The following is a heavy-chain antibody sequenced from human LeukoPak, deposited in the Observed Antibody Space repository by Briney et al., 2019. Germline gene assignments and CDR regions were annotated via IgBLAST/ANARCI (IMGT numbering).Heavy chain of an antibody. V-gene: IGHV1-69*04. D-gene: IGHD6-13*01. J-gene: IGHJ4*02. CDR3: ARDHSSSGYYFDY. CDR2: IIPILGIA. Sequence: SVRVSCKASGGTFSSYTISWVRQAPGQGGEWMGRIIPILGIANYAQKFQGRVTITADKSTSTAYMELSSLRSEDTAVYYCARDHSSSGYYFDYWGQGTLVTVSS. CDR1: GGTFSSYT.